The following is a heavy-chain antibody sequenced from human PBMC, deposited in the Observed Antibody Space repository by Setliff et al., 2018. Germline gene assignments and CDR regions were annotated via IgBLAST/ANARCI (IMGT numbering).Heavy chain of an antibody. CDR1: GGSISSYY. Sequence: SETLSLTCTVSGGSISSYYWSWIRQPAGKGLEWIGHIYIGGSANYNPSLKSRVTMSIDTSKNQFSLKLNSVTAADTAVYYCARDLSGPTSTLFDYWGQGTLVTVSS. D-gene: IGHD6-25*01. CDR2: IYIGGSA. CDR3: ARDLSGPTSTLFDY. J-gene: IGHJ4*02. V-gene: IGHV4-4*07.